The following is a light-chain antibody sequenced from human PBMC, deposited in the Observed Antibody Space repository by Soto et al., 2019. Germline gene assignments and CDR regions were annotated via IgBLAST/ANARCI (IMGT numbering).Light chain of an antibody. Sequence: QLVLTQPPSASGTPGQRVTISCSGSSSNIASNAVTWYQQVPGTAPTLLLYSNHQRPSGVPDRFSGSKSGTSASLAISGLHSEDEADYYCAAWDDSLNGLVLGTGTQLTVL. CDR2: SNH. J-gene: IGLJ1*01. CDR1: SSNIASNA. CDR3: AAWDDSLNGLV. V-gene: IGLV1-44*01.